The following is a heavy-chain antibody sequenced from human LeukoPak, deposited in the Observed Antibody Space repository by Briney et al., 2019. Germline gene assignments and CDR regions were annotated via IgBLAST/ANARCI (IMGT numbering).Heavy chain of an antibody. J-gene: IGHJ4*02. CDR2: MNPNSGNT. Sequence: GASVKVSCKASGYTFTSYDINWVRQATGQGLEWMGWMNPNSGNTGYAQKFQGRVTMTRDMSTSTIYMELSSLRSEDTAVYYCAKGIDIAAAGTFDYWGQGTLVTVSS. V-gene: IGHV1-8*01. CDR3: AKGIDIAAAGTFDY. D-gene: IGHD6-13*01. CDR1: GYTFTSYD.